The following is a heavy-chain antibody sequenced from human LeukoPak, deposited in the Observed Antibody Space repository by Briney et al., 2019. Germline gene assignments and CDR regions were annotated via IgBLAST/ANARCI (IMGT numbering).Heavy chain of an antibody. Sequence: SQTLSLTCTVSGGSITSGGYSWTWIRQHPGEGLEWIGYIYYSGSTNYNPSLKSRVTISVDTSKNQFSLKLSSVTAADTAVYYCARGSLYYFDYWGQGTLVTVSS. CDR3: ARGSLYYFDY. J-gene: IGHJ4*02. V-gene: IGHV4-61*08. CDR1: GGSITSGGYS. D-gene: IGHD3-10*01. CDR2: IYYSGST.